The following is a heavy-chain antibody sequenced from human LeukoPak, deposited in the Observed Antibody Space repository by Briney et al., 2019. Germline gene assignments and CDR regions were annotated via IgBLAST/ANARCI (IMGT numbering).Heavy chain of an antibody. CDR2: IYPSGGST. D-gene: IGHD3-22*01. CDR3: ARNRPDGSGYYPLVDMDV. V-gene: IGHV1-46*01. Sequence: ASVKVSCKASGYTFTSYYIHWVRQAPGQGLEWMGIIYPSGGSTSYAQKFQGRVTMTRDMSTSTVYMELSSVRSEDTAVYYCARNRPDGSGYYPLVDMDVWGKGTTVTVSS. J-gene: IGHJ6*03. CDR1: GYTFTSYY.